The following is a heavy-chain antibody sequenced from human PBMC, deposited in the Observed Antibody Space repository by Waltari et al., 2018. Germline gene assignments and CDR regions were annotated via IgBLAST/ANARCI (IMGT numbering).Heavy chain of an antibody. J-gene: IGHJ4*02. CDR3: ARAGYSYGYGF. D-gene: IGHD5-18*01. V-gene: IGHV1-69*14. CDR2: IIPIFGTA. Sequence: VQLVQSGAEVKKPGATVKISCKASGYTFPDYYMHWVQQAPGQGLEWMGRIIPIFGTANYARKFQGRVTITADKSTSTAYMELSSLRSEDTAVYYCARAGYSYGYGFWGQGTLVTVSS. CDR1: GYTFPDYY.